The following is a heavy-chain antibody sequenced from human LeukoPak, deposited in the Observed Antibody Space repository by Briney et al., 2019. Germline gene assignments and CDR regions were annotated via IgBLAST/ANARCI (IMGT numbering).Heavy chain of an antibody. CDR1: GFTFSSYA. CDR2: VSGSGSRT. Sequence: GGSLRLSCAASGFTFSSYAMSWVRQAPGKGLEWVSAVSGSGSRTYYADSVKGRFTISRDNSKNTLYLQMNSLSAEDTAVYYCARSYGDHGYWGQGTPVTVSS. V-gene: IGHV3-23*01. J-gene: IGHJ4*02. D-gene: IGHD4-17*01. CDR3: ARSYGDHGY.